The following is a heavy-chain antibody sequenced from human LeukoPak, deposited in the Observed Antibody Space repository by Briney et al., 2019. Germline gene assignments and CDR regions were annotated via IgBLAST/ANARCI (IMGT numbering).Heavy chain of an antibody. CDR2: IYYSGST. CDR1: GGSISSSSYY. V-gene: IGHV4-39*01. J-gene: IGHJ4*02. Sequence: SETLSLTCTVSGGSISSSSYYWGWIRQPPGKGLEWIGSIYYSGSTYYNPSLKSRVTISVDTSKNQFSLKLSSVTAADTAVYYCARQAVSVIAAAGTFDYWGQGTLVTVSS. D-gene: IGHD6-13*01. CDR3: ARQAVSVIAAAGTFDY.